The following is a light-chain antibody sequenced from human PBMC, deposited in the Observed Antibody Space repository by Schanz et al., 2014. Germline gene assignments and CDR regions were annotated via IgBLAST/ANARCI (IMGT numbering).Light chain of an antibody. V-gene: IGLV2-11*01. CDR3: SSHTSSNTWV. J-gene: IGLJ3*02. CDR1: SSDVGGYNY. CDR2: EGS. Sequence: QSALTQPRSVSGSPGQSVTISCTGTSSDVGGYNYVSWYQQHPGKAPQLMIYEGSKRPSGVSNRFSGSKSGNTASLTISGLQAEDEADYYCSSHTSSNTWVFGGGTKVTVL.